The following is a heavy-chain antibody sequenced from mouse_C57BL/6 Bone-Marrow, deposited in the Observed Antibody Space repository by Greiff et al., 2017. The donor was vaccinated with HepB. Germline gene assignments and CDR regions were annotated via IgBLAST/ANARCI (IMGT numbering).Heavy chain of an antibody. J-gene: IGHJ1*03. Sequence: EVKLQESGGGLVQPGGSMKLSCAASGFTFSDAWMDWVRQSPEKGLEWVAEIRNKANNHATYYAESVKGRFTISRDDSKSSVYLQMSSLRAEDTGIYYCTTYYGSSYWYFDVWGTGTTVTVSS. V-gene: IGHV6-6*01. D-gene: IGHD1-1*01. CDR1: GFTFSDAW. CDR3: TTYYGSSYWYFDV. CDR2: IRNKANNHAT.